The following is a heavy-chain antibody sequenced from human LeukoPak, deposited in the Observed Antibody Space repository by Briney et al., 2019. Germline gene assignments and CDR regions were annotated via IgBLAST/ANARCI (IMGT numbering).Heavy chain of an antibody. CDR2: ILNDGNNK. Sequence: GGSLRLSCAASGFTFSSYGMHWVRQAPGKGLEWVAVILNDGNNKYYADSVKGRFTISRDNSKNTLYLQMNSLRAEDTAVYFCAKDCYILTGYYPTSYFDYWGQGTLVTVSS. V-gene: IGHV3-30*18. J-gene: IGHJ4*02. CDR3: AKDCYILTGYYPTSYFDY. D-gene: IGHD3-9*01. CDR1: GFTFSSYG.